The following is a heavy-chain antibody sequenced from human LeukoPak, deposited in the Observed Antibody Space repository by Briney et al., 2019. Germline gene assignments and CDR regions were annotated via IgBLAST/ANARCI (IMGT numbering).Heavy chain of an antibody. V-gene: IGHV3-30*04. CDR1: GFTFSSYA. Sequence: GGSLRLSCATSGFTFSSYAFYWIRQAPGKGLEWLTLISYDGNDKHYADSVKGRFSISRDNAKNSLDLQMNSLRADDTAIYYCARSKIDYWGQGTLVTVSS. CDR3: ARSKIDY. CDR2: ISYDGNDK. J-gene: IGHJ4*02. D-gene: IGHD4-11*01.